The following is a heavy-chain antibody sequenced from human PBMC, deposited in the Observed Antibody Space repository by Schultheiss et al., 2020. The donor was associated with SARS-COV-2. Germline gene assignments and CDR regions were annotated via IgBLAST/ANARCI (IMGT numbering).Heavy chain of an antibody. V-gene: IGHV4-34*01. J-gene: IGHJ6*02. CDR2: INHSGST. CDR1: GGSFSGYY. CDR3: ASNYGSGQAYYYYGMDV. D-gene: IGHD3-10*01. Sequence: SQTLSLTCAVYGGSFSGYYWSWIRQPPGKGLEWIGEINHSGSTNYNPSLKSRVTISVDTSKNQFSLKLSSVTAADTAVYYCASNYGSGQAYYYYGMDVWGQGTTVTVSS.